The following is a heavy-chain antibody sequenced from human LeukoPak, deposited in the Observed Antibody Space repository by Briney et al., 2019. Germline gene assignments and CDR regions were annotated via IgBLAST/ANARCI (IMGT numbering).Heavy chain of an antibody. V-gene: IGHV3-21*01. CDR3: VRENHGSFDY. CDR2: ISSSSTYI. Sequence: PGGSLRISRAASGFSFRTFYLKWGRQAPGKGVEWVSCISSSSTYIYYSDSVRGRFAISRDNAKNSLYLQMNSLRAEDTAVYYCVRENHGSFDYWGQGSLVTVSS. J-gene: IGHJ4*02. CDR1: GFSFRTFY. D-gene: IGHD1-14*01.